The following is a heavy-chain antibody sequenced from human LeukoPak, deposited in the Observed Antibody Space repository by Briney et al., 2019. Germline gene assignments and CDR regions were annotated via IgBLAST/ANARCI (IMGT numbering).Heavy chain of an antibody. D-gene: IGHD6-13*01. CDR3: ARGSPELVDSFRHSSSWYLFDY. CDR1: GYTFTSYY. Sequence: ASVKVSCKASGYTFTSYYMHWVRQAPGQGLEWMGIINPSGGSTSYAQKFQGRVTMTRDMSTSTVYMELSSLRSEDTAVYYCARGSPELVDSFRHSSSWYLFDYWGQGTLVTVSS. J-gene: IGHJ4*02. V-gene: IGHV1-46*01. CDR2: INPSGGST.